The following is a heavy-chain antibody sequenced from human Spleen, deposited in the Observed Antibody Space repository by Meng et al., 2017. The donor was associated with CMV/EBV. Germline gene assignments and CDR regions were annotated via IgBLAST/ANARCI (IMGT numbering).Heavy chain of an antibody. Sequence: SETLSLTCTVSGYPISSAYYWGWIRQPPGKGLEWIGSIYHSGSTYYNPSLKSRVTISVDTSKNHFSLKLSSVTAADTAVYYCARADIVVVVAATRSCAFDIWGQGTMVTVSS. D-gene: IGHD2-15*01. V-gene: IGHV4-38-2*02. J-gene: IGHJ3*02. CDR2: IYHSGST. CDR3: ARADIVVVVAATRSCAFDI. CDR1: GYPISSAYY.